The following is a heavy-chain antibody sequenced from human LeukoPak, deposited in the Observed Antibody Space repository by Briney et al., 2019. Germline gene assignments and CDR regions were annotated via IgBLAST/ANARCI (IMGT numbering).Heavy chain of an antibody. CDR3: VAYSNMDV. V-gene: IGHV3-48*01. J-gene: IGHJ6*03. CDR2: ISSTSSTI. Sequence: PGGSLRLSCAASGFTFSSYSMNWVRQAPGKGLEWVSYISSTSSTIYYADPVKGRFTISRDNAKNSLYLQMNSLRAEDTAVYYCVAYSNMDVWGKGTTVTVSS. CDR1: GFTFSSYS.